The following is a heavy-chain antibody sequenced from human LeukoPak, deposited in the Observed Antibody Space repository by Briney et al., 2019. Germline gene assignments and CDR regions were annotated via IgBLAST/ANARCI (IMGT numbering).Heavy chain of an antibody. CDR1: GYTFTGYY. D-gene: IGHD3-10*01. Sequence: ASVKVSCKASGYTFTGYYMHWVRQAPGQGLEWMGWINPNSGDTNYAQKFQGRVTMTRDTSISAAYMELNRLRSDDTAVYYCARARANKYYNSGIWGQGTLVTVSS. J-gene: IGHJ4*02. V-gene: IGHV1-2*02. CDR2: INPNSGDT. CDR3: ARARANKYYNSGI.